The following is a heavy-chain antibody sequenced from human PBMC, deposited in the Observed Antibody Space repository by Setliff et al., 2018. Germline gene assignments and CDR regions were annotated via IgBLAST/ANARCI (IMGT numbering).Heavy chain of an antibody. CDR3: AKDISRTGYYYFDY. V-gene: IGHV3-23*01. CDR2: ISGSGSSS. CDR1: GFTFSTFA. Sequence: GGSLRLSCAASGFTFSTFAMSWVRQAPGKGLEWVSRISGSGSSSSYADSVKGRFTISRDNAKDTLYLQMNSLRAEDTAVYYCAKDISRTGYYYFDYWGRGTLVTVSS. J-gene: IGHJ4*02. D-gene: IGHD3-9*01.